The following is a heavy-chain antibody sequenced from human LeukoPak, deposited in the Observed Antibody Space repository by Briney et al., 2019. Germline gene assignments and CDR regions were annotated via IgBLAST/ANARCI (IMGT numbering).Heavy chain of an antibody. Sequence: GGSLRLSCAASGFTFSSYAMSWVRQAPGKGLEWVSAISGSGGSTYYADSVKGRFTISRDNSKNTLNLQMNSLRAEDTAVYYCAKTVGATKTLFDYWGQGTLVTVSS. J-gene: IGHJ4*02. CDR1: GFTFSSYA. D-gene: IGHD1-26*01. V-gene: IGHV3-23*01. CDR3: AKTVGATKTLFDY. CDR2: ISGSGGST.